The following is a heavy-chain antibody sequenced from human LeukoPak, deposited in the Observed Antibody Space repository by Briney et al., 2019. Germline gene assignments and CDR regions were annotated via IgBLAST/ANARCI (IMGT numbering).Heavy chain of an antibody. CDR3: ARGIVVDFDY. J-gene: IGHJ4*02. D-gene: IGHD1-26*01. V-gene: IGHV4-59*01. CDR2: IYYTGST. CDR1: GGSISSYY. Sequence: SETLSLTCTVSGGSISSYYWSWIRQPPGKGLEWIRVIYYTGSTNYNPSLKSRVIISVDRSKNQFSLKLSSVTAADTAVYYCARGIVVDFDYWGQGTLVTVSS.